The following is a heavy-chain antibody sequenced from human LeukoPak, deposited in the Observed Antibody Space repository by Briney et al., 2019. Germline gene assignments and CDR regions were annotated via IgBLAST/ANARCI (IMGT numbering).Heavy chain of an antibody. CDR3: ARELSPHYYDSSGYFDY. D-gene: IGHD3-22*01. CDR1: GFTFSDYY. J-gene: IGHJ4*02. Sequence: GGSLRLSCAASGFTFSDYYMSWIRQAPGKGLEWVSYISSSGSTIYYADSVKGRFTISRDNAKNSLYLQMNNLRAEDTAVYYCARELSPHYYDSSGYFDYWGQGTLVTVSS. V-gene: IGHV3-11*01. CDR2: ISSSGSTI.